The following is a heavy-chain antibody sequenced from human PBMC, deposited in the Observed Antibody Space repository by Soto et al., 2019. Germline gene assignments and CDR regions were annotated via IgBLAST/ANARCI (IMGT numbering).Heavy chain of an antibody. D-gene: IGHD3-10*01. CDR2: INHSGST. J-gene: IGHJ6*02. CDR3: ARGSVLLWFGELWYYYYGMDV. V-gene: IGHV4-34*01. CDR1: GGSFSGYY. Sequence: SETLSLTCAVYGGSFSGYYWSWIRQPPGKGLEWIGEINHSGSTNYNPSLKGRVTISVDTSKNQFSLKLSSVTAADTAVYYCARGSVLLWFGELWYYYYGMDVWGQGTTVTVSS.